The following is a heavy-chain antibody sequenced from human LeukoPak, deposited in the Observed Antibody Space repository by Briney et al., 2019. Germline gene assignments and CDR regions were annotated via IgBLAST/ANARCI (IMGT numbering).Heavy chain of an antibody. CDR1: GFSCSNYG. CDR2: ISYDGKSQ. CDR3: AKDLYGGGWYNYFDP. D-gene: IGHD6-19*01. Sequence: GGSLRLSCAASGFSCSNYGMHWVRQAPGKGLEWVAMISYDGKSQHYGDSVKGRFTISRDNSKNTVYLQMNSPRPEDSAMYYCAKDLYGGGWYNYFDPWGQGTQVTVSS. J-gene: IGHJ5*02. V-gene: IGHV3-30*18.